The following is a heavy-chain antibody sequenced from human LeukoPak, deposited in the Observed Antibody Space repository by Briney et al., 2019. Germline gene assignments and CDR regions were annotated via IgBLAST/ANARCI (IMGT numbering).Heavy chain of an antibody. CDR3: AREVSSSWSGYYFYYMDV. CDR2: MYTSGST. CDR1: GGSLSTYY. D-gene: IGHD6-13*01. Sequence: SETLSPTCTVSGGSLSTYYWSWIRQPAGKGLEWIGRMYTSGSTNYNPSLKSRVTMSVDTSKNQFSLRLSSVTAADTAVYYCAREVSSSWSGYYFYYMDVWGKGTTVTVSS. J-gene: IGHJ6*03. V-gene: IGHV4-4*07.